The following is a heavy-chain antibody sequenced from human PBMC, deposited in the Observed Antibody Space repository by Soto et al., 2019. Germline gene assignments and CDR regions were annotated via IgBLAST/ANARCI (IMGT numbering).Heavy chain of an antibody. Sequence: GGSLRLSCAASGFTFSSYSMNWVRQAPGRGLEWVSSISSSSSYIYYADSVKGRFTISRDNAKNSLYLQMNSLRVEDTAVYYCARFIGYYYVGMDVWGQGTTVTVSS. D-gene: IGHD3-10*02. CDR2: ISSSSSYI. CDR1: GFTFSSYS. V-gene: IGHV3-21*01. CDR3: ARFIGYYYVGMDV. J-gene: IGHJ6*02.